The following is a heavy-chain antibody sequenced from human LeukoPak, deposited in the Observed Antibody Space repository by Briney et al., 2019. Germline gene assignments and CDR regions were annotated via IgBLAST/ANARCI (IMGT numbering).Heavy chain of an antibody. J-gene: IGHJ4*02. V-gene: IGHV5-51*01. CDR2: IYPGDSDT. Sequence: KDGESLKISCKGSGYRFTNYWIGWVRQMPGKGLEWMGIIYPGDSDTRYSPSFQGQVTFSADKSINTAYLQWSSLKASDTAMYYCVRRGIVAAHSAGYWGQGTLVTVSS. D-gene: IGHD5-12*01. CDR3: VRRGIVAAHSAGY. CDR1: GYRFTNYW.